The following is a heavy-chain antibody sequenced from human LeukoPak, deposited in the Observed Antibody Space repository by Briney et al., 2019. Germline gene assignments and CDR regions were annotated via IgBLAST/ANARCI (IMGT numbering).Heavy chain of an antibody. Sequence: GGSLRLSCAASGFTFSSYAVSWVRQAPGKGLEWVSAISGSGGSTYYADSVKGRFTISRDNSKNTLYLQMNSLRAEDTAVYYCAKGEWELRSDIVFGYWGQGALVTVSS. J-gene: IGHJ4*02. CDR3: AKGEWELRSDIVFGY. CDR1: GFTFSSYA. CDR2: ISGSGGST. V-gene: IGHV3-23*01. D-gene: IGHD1-26*01.